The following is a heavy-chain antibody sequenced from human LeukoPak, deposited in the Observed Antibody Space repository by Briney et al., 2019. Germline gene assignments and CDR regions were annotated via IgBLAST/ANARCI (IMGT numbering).Heavy chain of an antibody. J-gene: IGHJ4*02. Sequence: PGGSLRLSCTASGFTFSSSAMSWVRQAPGKGLEWVSDISGSSDNTHYADSVKGRFTISRDKSKNTLYLQMNSLRAEDTAVYYCAKRGYLGDVDYWGQGTLVTVSS. CDR3: AKRGYLGDVDY. V-gene: IGHV3-23*01. CDR2: ISGSSDNT. CDR1: GFTFSSSA. D-gene: IGHD3-16*01.